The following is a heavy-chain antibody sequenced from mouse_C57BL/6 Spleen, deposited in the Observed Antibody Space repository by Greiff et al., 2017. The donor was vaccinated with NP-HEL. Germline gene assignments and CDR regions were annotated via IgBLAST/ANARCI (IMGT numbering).Heavy chain of an antibody. V-gene: IGHV1-18*01. D-gene: IGHD2-4*01. J-gene: IGHJ2*01. CDR3: ARHDYGYFDY. Sequence: VRLQQPGPERVKPGASVKIPCKASGYTFTDYNMDWVEQSHGKSLEWIGDINPNNGGTIYNQKFKGKATLTVDKSSSTAYMEHRSLTSEDTAVYYCARHDYGYFDYWGQGTTLTVSS. CDR1: GYTFTDYN. CDR2: INPNNGGT.